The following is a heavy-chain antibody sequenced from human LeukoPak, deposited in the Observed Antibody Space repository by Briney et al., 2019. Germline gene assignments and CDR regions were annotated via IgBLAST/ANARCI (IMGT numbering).Heavy chain of an antibody. Sequence: PGGSLRLSCAASGFTFSSYEMNWVRQAPGKGLEWVSYISSSGSTIYYADSVKGRFTISRDNAKNSLYLQMNSLRAEDMALYYCAKGSGWELYGYYFHSWGQGTLVTVSS. V-gene: IGHV3-48*03. CDR3: AKGSGWELYGYYFHS. CDR1: GFTFSSYE. D-gene: IGHD1-26*01. CDR2: ISSSGSTI. J-gene: IGHJ4*02.